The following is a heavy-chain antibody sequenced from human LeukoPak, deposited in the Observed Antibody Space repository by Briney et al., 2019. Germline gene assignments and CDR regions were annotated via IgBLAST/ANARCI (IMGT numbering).Heavy chain of an antibody. CDR1: GGTFSSYA. J-gene: IGHJ4*02. D-gene: IGHD3-3*01. CDR3: ATATQFYYDFWSGYYVGNDY. V-gene: IGHV1-69*06. Sequence: ASVKVSCKASGGTFSSYAISWARQAPGQGLEWMGGIIPIFGTANYAQKFQGRVTITADKSTSTAYMELSSLRSEDTAVYYCATATQFYYDFWSGYYVGNDYWGQGTLVTVSS. CDR2: IIPIFGTA.